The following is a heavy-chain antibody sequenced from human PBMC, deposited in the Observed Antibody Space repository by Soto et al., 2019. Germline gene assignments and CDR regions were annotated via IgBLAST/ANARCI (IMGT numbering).Heavy chain of an antibody. CDR3: AKLMYSFDSSGFSMDY. CDR2: ISYDGNNQ. Sequence: QAQLVESGGGVVQPGRSLRLSCAASGFTFSNYGMHWVRQAPGKGLDWVAFISYDGNNQYYADSVKGRFTISRDDSKNTLYLQVNSLRPEDTAVYYCAKLMYSFDSSGFSMDYWGQGTLVTVSS. V-gene: IGHV3-30*18. CDR1: GFTFSNYG. J-gene: IGHJ4*02. D-gene: IGHD3-22*01.